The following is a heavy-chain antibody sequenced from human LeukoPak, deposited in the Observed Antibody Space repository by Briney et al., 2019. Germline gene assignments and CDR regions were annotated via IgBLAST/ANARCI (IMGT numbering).Heavy chain of an antibody. V-gene: IGHV3-9*01. CDR2: ISWNSGSI. Sequence: PGGSLRLSCAASGFIFSGYGIHWVRQAPGKGLEWVSGISWNSGSIGYADSVKGRFTISRDNAKNSLYLQMNSLRAEDTALYYCAKDIRIAVAGTFDYWGQGTLVTVSS. D-gene: IGHD6-19*01. CDR1: GFIFSGYG. J-gene: IGHJ4*02. CDR3: AKDIRIAVAGTFDY.